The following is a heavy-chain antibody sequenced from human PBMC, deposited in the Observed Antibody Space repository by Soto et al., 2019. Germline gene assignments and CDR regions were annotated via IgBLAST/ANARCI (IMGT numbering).Heavy chain of an antibody. D-gene: IGHD3-22*01. J-gene: IGHJ4*02. CDR2: INHSGST. CDR1: GGSFSGYY. V-gene: IGHV4-34*01. Sequence: QVQLQQWGAGLLKPSETLSLTCAVYGGSFSGYYWSWIRQPPGKGLEWIGEINHSGSTNYNPSLKSRVTISVDTSKNQFSLKLSSVTAADTAVYFCARFPSGYYYSALDYWGQGTLVTVSS. CDR3: ARFPSGYYYSALDY.